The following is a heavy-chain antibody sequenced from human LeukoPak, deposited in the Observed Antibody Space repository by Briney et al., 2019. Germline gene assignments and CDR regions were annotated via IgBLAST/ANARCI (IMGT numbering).Heavy chain of an antibody. V-gene: IGHV3-21*01. Sequence: GGSLRLSCAASGFTFSSYSMNWVRQAPGKGLEWVSSITGSSTYIHYADSVKGRFTISRDNAKNSLYLQMNSLRAEDTAVYYCARGNYHAMDVWGQGTTVTVSS. CDR1: GFTFSSYS. CDR2: ITGSSTYI. CDR3: ARGNYHAMDV. J-gene: IGHJ6*02.